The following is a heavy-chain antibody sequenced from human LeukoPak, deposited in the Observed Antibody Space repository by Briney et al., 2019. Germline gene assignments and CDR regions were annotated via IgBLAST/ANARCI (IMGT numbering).Heavy chain of an antibody. J-gene: IGHJ2*01. Sequence: SQTLSLTCTVSGGSISSGSYYWSWIRQPAGKGLEWIGRIYTSGSTNYNPSLKSRVTISVDTSKNQFSLKLSSVTAADTAVYYCAREDYYDSGGYYWYFDLWGRGTLVTVSS. D-gene: IGHD3-22*01. CDR2: IYTSGST. CDR1: GGSISSGSYY. V-gene: IGHV4-61*02. CDR3: AREDYYDSGGYYWYFDL.